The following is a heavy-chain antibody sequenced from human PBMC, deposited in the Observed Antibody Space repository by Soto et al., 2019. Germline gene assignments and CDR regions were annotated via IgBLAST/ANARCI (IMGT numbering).Heavy chain of an antibody. Sequence: SETLSLTCTVSDASIRSYYWSWIRQPPGKGLEWIGYFHYSGISNYNSSLKSRVTMSLDTSKNQFSLKLSSVSAADTAIYYCARGASNWQYFDYWGQGALVTVSS. CDR1: DASIRSYY. CDR2: FHYSGIS. J-gene: IGHJ4*02. D-gene: IGHD4-4*01. CDR3: ARGASNWQYFDY. V-gene: IGHV4-59*01.